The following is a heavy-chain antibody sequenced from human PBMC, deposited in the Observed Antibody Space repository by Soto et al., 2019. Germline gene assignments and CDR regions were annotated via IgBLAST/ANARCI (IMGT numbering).Heavy chain of an antibody. D-gene: IGHD2-15*01. CDR1: GFTFSNFG. CDR2: ISSDGGDK. Sequence: QVQLVESGGGVVQPGRSPRLSCAASGFTFSNFGMHWVRQAPVKGLEWVAAISSDGGDKYYSHSVKDRFTISRDNSKNTLFLQMNSLRVEDTAVYYCVKGSEVARQELDHWGQGILVTVSS. J-gene: IGHJ4*02. CDR3: VKGSEVARQELDH. V-gene: IGHV3-30*18.